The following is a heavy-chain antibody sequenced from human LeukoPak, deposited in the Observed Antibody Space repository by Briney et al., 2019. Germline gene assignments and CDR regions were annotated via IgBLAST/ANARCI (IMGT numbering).Heavy chain of an antibody. V-gene: IGHV1-8*03. J-gene: IGHJ4*02. CDR2: MNPNSGNT. Sequence: GASVKVSCKASGYTFTSYGISWVRQATGQGLEWMGWMNPNSGNTGYAQKFQGRVTITRNTSISTAYMELSSLRSEDTAVYYCARGVRLQLDWDYWGQGTLVTVSS. CDR1: GYTFTSYG. D-gene: IGHD5-24*01. CDR3: ARGVRLQLDWDY.